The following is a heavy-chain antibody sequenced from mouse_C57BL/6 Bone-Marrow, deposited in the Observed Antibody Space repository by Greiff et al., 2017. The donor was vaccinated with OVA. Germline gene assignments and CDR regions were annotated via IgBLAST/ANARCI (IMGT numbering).Heavy chain of an antibody. Sequence: EVQVVESGGGLVQPGGSLKLSCAASGFTFSDYGMAWGRQAPRKGPEWVAFISNLAYSIYYADTVTGRFTIARENAKNTLYLEMSSLRSEDTAMYYCARHPLYYGSSFAMDYWGQGTSVTVSS. V-gene: IGHV5-15*01. CDR1: GFTFSDYG. CDR3: ARHPLYYGSSFAMDY. D-gene: IGHD1-1*01. J-gene: IGHJ4*01. CDR2: ISNLAYSI.